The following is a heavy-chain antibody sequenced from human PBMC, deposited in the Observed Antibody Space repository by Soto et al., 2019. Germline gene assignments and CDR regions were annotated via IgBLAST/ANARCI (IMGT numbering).Heavy chain of an antibody. CDR2: IWYDGSNK. V-gene: IGHV3-33*01. CDR3: ARDRRKYCTNGVCHYGMDV. D-gene: IGHD2-8*01. CDR1: GFTFSSYG. Sequence: QVQLVESGGGVVQPGRSLRLSCAASGFTFSSYGMHWVRQAPGKGLEWVAVIWYDGSNKYYADSVKGRFTISRDNSKNTLYLQMNSLRAEDTAVYYCARDRRKYCTNGVCHYGMDVWGQGTTVTVSS. J-gene: IGHJ6*02.